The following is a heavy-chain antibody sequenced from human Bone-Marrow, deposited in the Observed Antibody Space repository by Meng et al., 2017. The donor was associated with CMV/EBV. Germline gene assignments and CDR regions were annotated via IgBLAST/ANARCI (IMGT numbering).Heavy chain of an antibody. V-gene: IGHV3-48*04. J-gene: IGHJ4*02. CDR2: ISSSGNTI. Sequence: GESLKISCAASGFTFSSYGMHWVRQAPGKGLEWVSYISSSGNTIYYADSVKGRFTISRDNAKNFLYLQMNSLRVEDTAVYYCARPHINGTTPFAYWGQGTLVTVSS. CDR1: GFTFSSYG. CDR3: ARPHINGTTPFAY. D-gene: IGHD1-7*01.